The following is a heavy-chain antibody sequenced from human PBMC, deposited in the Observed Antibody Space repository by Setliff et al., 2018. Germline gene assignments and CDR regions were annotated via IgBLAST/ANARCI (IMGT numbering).Heavy chain of an antibody. Sequence: GGSLRLSCAASGFTFEDYAMSWVRQVPGKGLEWVSGINWNSGSTGYADSVKGRFTISRDNAKNSLYLQMNSLRAEDTALYYCARDSRKGIAVAGWFDSWGQGTLVTVSS. V-gene: IGHV3-20*04. CDR3: ARDSRKGIAVAGWFDS. D-gene: IGHD6-19*01. J-gene: IGHJ5*01. CDR1: GFTFEDYA. CDR2: INWNSGST.